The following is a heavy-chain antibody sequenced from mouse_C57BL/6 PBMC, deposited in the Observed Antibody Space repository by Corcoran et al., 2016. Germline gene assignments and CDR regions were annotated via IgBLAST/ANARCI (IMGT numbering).Heavy chain of an antibody. CDR1: GYSFTSYY. V-gene: IGHV1-66*01. Sequence: QVQLKQSGPELVKPGASVKISCKASGYSFTSYYIHWVKQRPGQGLEWIGWIYPGSGNTKYNEKFKGKATLTADTSSSTSYMQLSSLTSEDSAVYYCASGGLDYGNLFAYWGQGTLVTVSA. J-gene: IGHJ3*01. CDR3: ASGGLDYGNLFAY. D-gene: IGHD2-1*01. CDR2: IYPGSGNT.